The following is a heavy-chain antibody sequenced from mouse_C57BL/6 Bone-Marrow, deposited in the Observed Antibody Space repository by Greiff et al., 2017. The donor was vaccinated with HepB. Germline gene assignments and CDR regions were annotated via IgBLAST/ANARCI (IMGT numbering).Heavy chain of an antibody. CDR2: IDPSDSYT. Sequence: QVQLQQPGAELVRPGTSVKLSCKASGYTFTSYWMHWVKQRPGQGLEWIGVIDPSDSYTNYNQKFKGKATLTVDTSSSTAYMQLSSLTSEDSAVYYCARGYPDWGQGTTLTGSS. CDR1: GYTFTSYW. CDR3: ARGYPD. J-gene: IGHJ2*01. V-gene: IGHV1-59*01.